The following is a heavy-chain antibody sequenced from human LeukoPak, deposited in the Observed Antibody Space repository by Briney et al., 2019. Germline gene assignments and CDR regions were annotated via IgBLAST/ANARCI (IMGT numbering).Heavy chain of an antibody. CDR3: ARSQWFGTVDS. J-gene: IGHJ4*02. V-gene: IGHV4-59*01. D-gene: IGHD3-10*01. CDR1: GGSISTYH. Sequence: PSETLSLTCTVSGGSISTYHWTWIRQPPGKGLGWIGYMFYGGSANYNPSLKSRVTISIDRSNNQFSLKVTSVTAADTAVYYCARSQWFGTVDSWGQGTLVTVSS. CDR2: MFYGGSA.